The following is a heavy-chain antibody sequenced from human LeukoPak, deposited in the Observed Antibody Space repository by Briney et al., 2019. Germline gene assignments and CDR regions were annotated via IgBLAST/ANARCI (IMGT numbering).Heavy chain of an antibody. J-gene: IGHJ4*02. CDR1: GYTFTSYG. V-gene: IGHV1-18*01. Sequence: ASVKASCKASGYTFTSYGISWVRQAPGQGLEWMGWISAYNGNTNYAQKLQGRVTMTTDTSTSTAYMELRSLRSDDTAVYYCARDPPYSAGATLDDYWGQGTLVTVSS. CDR2: ISAYNGNT. CDR3: ARDPPYSAGATLDDY. D-gene: IGHD1-26*01.